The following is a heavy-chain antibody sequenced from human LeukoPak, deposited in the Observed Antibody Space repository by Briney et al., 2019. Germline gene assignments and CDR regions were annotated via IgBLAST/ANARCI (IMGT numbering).Heavy chain of an antibody. J-gene: IGHJ4*02. CDR3: ARISYYYDGSGYYSTSYYFDY. CDR2: IYYSGST. V-gene: IGHV4-59*11. D-gene: IGHD3-22*01. CDR1: GGSISSHY. Sequence: SETLSLTCTVSGGSISSHYWSWIRQPPGKGLEWIGYIYYSGSTNYNPSLKSRVTISVDTSKNQFSLKLSSVTAADTAVYYCARISYYYDGSGYYSTSYYFDYWGQGTLVTVSS.